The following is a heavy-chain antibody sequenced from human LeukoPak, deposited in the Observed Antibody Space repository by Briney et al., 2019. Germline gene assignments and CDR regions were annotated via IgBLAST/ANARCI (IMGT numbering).Heavy chain of an antibody. CDR3: AKETRFCGGIWYLDY. V-gene: IGHV3-33*06. D-gene: IGHD2-21*01. CDR1: RFRYSKYG. Sequence: RGRSLSLLCLVSRFRYSKYGTQGARGARERGVEGVRVIWYDGSKEDYADSVKGRFTISRDNSKNTLYLQMNSLRAEDTAIYYCAKETRFCGGIWYLDYWGQGTLVTVSS. CDR2: IWYDGSKE. J-gene: IGHJ4*02.